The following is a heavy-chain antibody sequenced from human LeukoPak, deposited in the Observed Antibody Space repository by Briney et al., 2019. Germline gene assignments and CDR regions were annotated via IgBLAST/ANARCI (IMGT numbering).Heavy chain of an antibody. CDR3: ARAHEYSSSSPPFDY. CDR1: GFTFSSYS. D-gene: IGHD6-6*01. V-gene: IGHV3-48*04. Sequence: GGSLRLSCAASGFTFSSYSMNWVRQAPGKGLEWVSYISSSSSTIYYADSVKGRFTISRDNAKNSLYLQMNSLRAEDTAVYYCARAHEYSSSSPPFDYWGQGTLVTVSS. J-gene: IGHJ4*02. CDR2: ISSSSSTI.